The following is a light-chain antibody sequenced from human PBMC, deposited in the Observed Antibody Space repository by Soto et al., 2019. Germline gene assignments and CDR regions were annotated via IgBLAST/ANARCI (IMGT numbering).Light chain of an antibody. J-gene: IGLJ2*01. CDR1: SSDVGGYNY. Sequence: QSALTQPASVSGSPGQSITISCTGTSSDVGGYNYVSWYQHHPGKAPKLLIYDVNNRPSGVSDRFSGSKSGNTASLTISGLQTEEEADYYCSSYTSISTVVFGGGTKLTVL. CDR2: DVN. CDR3: SSYTSISTVV. V-gene: IGLV2-14*01.